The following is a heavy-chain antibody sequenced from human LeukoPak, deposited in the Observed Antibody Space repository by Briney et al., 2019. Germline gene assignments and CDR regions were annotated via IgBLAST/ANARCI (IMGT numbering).Heavy chain of an antibody. D-gene: IGHD6-6*01. CDR2: INHSGST. CDR3: ARGGSSSSSRHYYYYYGMDV. J-gene: IGHJ6*02. Sequence: SETLSLTCAVYGGSFSGYYWSWIRQPPGKGLEWIGEINHSGSTNYNPSLKSRVTISVDTSKNQFSLKLSSVTAADTAVYYCARGGSSSSSRHYYYYYGMDVWGQGTTVTASS. CDR1: GGSFSGYY. V-gene: IGHV4-34*01.